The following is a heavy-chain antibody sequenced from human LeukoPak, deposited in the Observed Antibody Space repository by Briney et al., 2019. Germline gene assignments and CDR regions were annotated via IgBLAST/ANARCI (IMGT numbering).Heavy chain of an antibody. CDR2: FYYSGCT. V-gene: IGHV4-59*08. CDR3: ARSGFCSGGSCYATGLFDY. CDR1: GGSIRSHY. Sequence: SETLSLTCSVSGGSIRSHYWSWVRQPPGKGLEWIGYFYYSGCTTCNPSLKSRVTISVDTSKNQFSLKLTSVTAADTAVYYCARSGFCSGGSCYATGLFDYWGQGTLVTVSS. J-gene: IGHJ4*02. D-gene: IGHD2-15*01.